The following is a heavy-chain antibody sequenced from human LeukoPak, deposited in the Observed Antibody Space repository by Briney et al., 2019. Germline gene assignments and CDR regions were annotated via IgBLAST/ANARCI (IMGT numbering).Heavy chain of an antibody. CDR3: ARLRYCSSTSCYTTKYYYYMDV. V-gene: IGHV4-34*01. J-gene: IGHJ6*03. CDR2: INHSGST. Sequence: SETLSLTCAVYGGSFSGYYWSWIRQPPGKGLEWIGEINHSGSTNYNPSLKSRVTISVDTSKNQFSLKLSSVTAADTAVYYCARLRYCSSTSCYTTKYYYYMDVWGKGTTVTVSS. CDR1: GGSFSGYY. D-gene: IGHD2-2*02.